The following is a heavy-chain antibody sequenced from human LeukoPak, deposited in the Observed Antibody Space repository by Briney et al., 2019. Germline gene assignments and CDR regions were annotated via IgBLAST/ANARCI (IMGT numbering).Heavy chain of an antibody. D-gene: IGHD4-17*01. CDR1: GGSISSSNW. J-gene: IGHJ4*02. CDR3: ARVARDGDYVPFDY. CDR2: IYYSGST. V-gene: IGHV4-31*11. Sequence: SETLSLTCAVSGGSISSSNWWSWVRQHPGKGLEWIGYIYYSGSTYYNPSLKSRVTISVDTSKNQFSLKLSSVTAADTAVYYCARVARDGDYVPFDYWGQGTLVTVSS.